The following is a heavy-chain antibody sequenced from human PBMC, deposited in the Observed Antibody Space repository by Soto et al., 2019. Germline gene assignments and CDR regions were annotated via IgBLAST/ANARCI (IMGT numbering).Heavy chain of an antibody. CDR1: GDSVSSNSAA. J-gene: IGHJ6*02. CDR2: TYYRSKWYN. D-gene: IGHD3-3*01. CDR3: ARDEESGNHTYYYYGMDV. Sequence: SQTLSLTCAISGDSVSSNSAAWNWIRQSPSRGLEWLGRTYYRSKWYNDYAVSVKSRITINPDTSKNQFSLQMNSVTPEDTAVYYCARDEESGNHTYYYYGMDVWGQGTTVTVSS. V-gene: IGHV6-1*01.